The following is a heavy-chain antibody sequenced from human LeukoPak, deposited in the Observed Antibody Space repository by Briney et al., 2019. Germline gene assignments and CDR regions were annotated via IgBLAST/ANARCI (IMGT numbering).Heavy chain of an antibody. D-gene: IGHD1-26*01. CDR3: ARVVGSYYFYHYFDY. Sequence: SETLSLTCTVSGGSISSNSYYWGWIRQPPGKGLEWIGSIYYSGSTYYNPSLKSRVTISVDTSKKQFSLKLSSVTAADTAVYYCARVVGSYYFYHYFDYWGQGTLVTVSS. J-gene: IGHJ4*02. CDR1: GGSISSNSYY. V-gene: IGHV4-39*07. CDR2: IYYSGST.